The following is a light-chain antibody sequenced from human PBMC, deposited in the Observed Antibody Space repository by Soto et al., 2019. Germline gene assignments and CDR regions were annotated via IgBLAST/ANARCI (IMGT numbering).Light chain of an antibody. Sequence: DIQMTQSPTSLSASVGDRVTNTCRASQSISSYLNWYQQKPGKAPKLLIYAASSLQSGVSSRFSGSGSGTVFTLTISSLQPEDFATYYCQQSYSTPITFGQGTRLEIK. CDR2: AAS. CDR1: QSISSY. CDR3: QQSYSTPIT. J-gene: IGKJ5*01. V-gene: IGKV1-39*01.